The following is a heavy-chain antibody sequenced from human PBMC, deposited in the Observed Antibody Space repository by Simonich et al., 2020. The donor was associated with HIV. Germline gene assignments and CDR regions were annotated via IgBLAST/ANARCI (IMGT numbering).Heavy chain of an antibody. V-gene: IGHV3-30*07. J-gene: IGHJ4*02. Sequence: QVQLVESGGGVVQPGRSLRLSCAASGFTFSSYAMHWVRQAPGKGREWVAVISNDGSNNYDADSVKGRFTISRDNSKNTLYLQMNSLRAEDTAVYCCARVTLMVGLDYWGQGTLVTVSS. CDR1: GFTFSSYA. D-gene: IGHD3-22*01. CDR3: ARVTLMVGLDY. CDR2: ISNDGSNN.